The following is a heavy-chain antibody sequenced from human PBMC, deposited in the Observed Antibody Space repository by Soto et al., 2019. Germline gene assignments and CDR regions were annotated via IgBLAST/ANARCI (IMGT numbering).Heavy chain of an antibody. CDR3: ARGRTYYYDSSGYYFDY. J-gene: IGHJ4*02. D-gene: IGHD3-22*01. Sequence: SETLSLTCAVYGGSFSGYYWSWIRQPPGKGLEWIGEINHSGSTNYNPSIKSRVTISVDTSKNQFSLKLSSVTAADTAEYYCARGRTYYYDSSGYYFDYWGQGTLVTVS. CDR1: GGSFSGYY. V-gene: IGHV4-34*01. CDR2: INHSGST.